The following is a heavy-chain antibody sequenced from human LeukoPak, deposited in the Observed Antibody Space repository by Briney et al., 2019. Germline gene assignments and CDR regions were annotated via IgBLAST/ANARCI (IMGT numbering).Heavy chain of an antibody. V-gene: IGHV4-31*03. J-gene: IGHJ4*02. CDR1: GGSISSGGHS. CDR2: IYFSGSA. D-gene: IGHD5/OR15-5a*01. CDR3: ARGSLRLFDY. Sequence: PSETLSLTCTVSGGSISSGGHSWSRIRQHPANGLEWIGYIYFSGSAYYNPSLESRVTISKDTSKNQLSLKLTSVTAADTAVYYCARGSLRLFDYWGQGTLVTVSS.